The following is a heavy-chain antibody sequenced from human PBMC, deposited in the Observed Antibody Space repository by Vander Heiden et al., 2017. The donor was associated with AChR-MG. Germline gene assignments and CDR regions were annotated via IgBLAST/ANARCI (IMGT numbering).Heavy chain of an antibody. CDR1: GLTLRTHT. CDR2: MSGSGDNT. D-gene: IGHD3-16*02. Sequence: ELQLLVSGGSLVQPGGSPRLSWSASGLTLRTHTMTWVRQAPGKGLEWVSGMSGSGDNTHYADAVKGRFTISRDNAKKMLYLQMNRLRAEDTAVYYYAKGGGSVIKHFEYWGQGTLVTVSS. V-gene: IGHV3-23*01. J-gene: IGHJ4*02. CDR3: AKGGGSVIKHFEY.